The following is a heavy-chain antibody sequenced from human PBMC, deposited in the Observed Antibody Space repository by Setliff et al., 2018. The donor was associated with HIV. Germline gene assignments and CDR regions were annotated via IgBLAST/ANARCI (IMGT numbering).Heavy chain of an antibody. CDR3: AVTSMASSFDY. V-gene: IGHV4-31*03. CDR2: IYYNGNT. CDR1: NGSISSGGYF. Sequence: SETLSLTCSVSNGSISSGGYFWSWIRQHPGKGLEWIGYIYYNGNTYYNPSLKSRAAISLDTSENHFSLKLTSVTAEDTAVYYCAVTSMASSFDYWGQGALVTVSS. D-gene: IGHD5-18*01. J-gene: IGHJ4*02.